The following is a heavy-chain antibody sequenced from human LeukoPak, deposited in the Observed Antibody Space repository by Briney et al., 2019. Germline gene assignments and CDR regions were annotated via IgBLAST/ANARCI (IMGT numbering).Heavy chain of an antibody. D-gene: IGHD6-19*01. V-gene: IGHV3-15*01. Sequence: GGSLRLSCTPSGFNFSTARMSWVRQAPGKGLEWVGRIKSETDGGTTDYAAPVKGRFTISRDDSKNVLYLQMNMMATEDTALDCCTTDQSSGWFFYDYWGQGALVTVSS. CDR3: TTDQSSGWFFYDY. J-gene: IGHJ4*02. CDR1: GFNFSTAR. CDR2: IKSETDGGTT.